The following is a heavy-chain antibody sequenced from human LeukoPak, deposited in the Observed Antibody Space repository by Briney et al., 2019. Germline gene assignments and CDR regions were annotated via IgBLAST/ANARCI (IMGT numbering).Heavy chain of an antibody. CDR3: ARHLYDQGVADPFDY. CDR2: IYHSGST. CDR1: GYSISSGYY. J-gene: IGHJ4*02. V-gene: IGHV4-38-2*01. D-gene: IGHD3-10*02. Sequence: SETLSLTCAVSGYSISSGYYWGWIRQPPGKGLEWMGSIYHSGSTYYNPSLKSRVTISVDTSKNQFSLKLSSVTAADTAVYYCARHLYDQGVADPFDYWGQGTLVTVSS.